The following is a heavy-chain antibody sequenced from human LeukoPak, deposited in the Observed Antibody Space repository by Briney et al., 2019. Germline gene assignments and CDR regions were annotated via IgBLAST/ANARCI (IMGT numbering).Heavy chain of an antibody. CDR3: ARGRQDTDMVTPFDY. J-gene: IGHJ4*02. V-gene: IGHV3-21*05. CDR1: GFTFSNYS. CDR2: ISCSTSSI. D-gene: IGHD5-18*01. Sequence: GGSLRLSCAASGFTFSNYSVNWVGQAPGEGLEGGSYISCSTSSIYYADSLKGRFTISRDDAKNTLYLQLNSLRAEDTAVYYCARGRQDTDMVTPFDYWGQGTMVTVSS.